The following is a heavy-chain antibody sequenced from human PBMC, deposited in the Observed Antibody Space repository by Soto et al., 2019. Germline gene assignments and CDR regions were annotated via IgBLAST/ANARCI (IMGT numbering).Heavy chain of an antibody. CDR3: AKEGPYCTNGVCQNYYYYGMDV. D-gene: IGHD2-8*01. J-gene: IGHJ6*02. Sequence: EVQLLESGGGLVQPGGSLRLSCAASGFTFSSYAMSWVRQAPGKGLEWVSAISGSGGSTYYADSVKARFTISRDNYKNTLYLQMNSLRAEDTAVYYCAKEGPYCTNGVCQNYYYYGMDVWGQGTTVTVSS. V-gene: IGHV3-23*01. CDR1: GFTFSSYA. CDR2: ISGSGGST.